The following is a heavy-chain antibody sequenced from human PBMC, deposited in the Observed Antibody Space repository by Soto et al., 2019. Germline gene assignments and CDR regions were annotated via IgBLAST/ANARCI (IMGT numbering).Heavy chain of an antibody. Sequence: SETRSLTCSVSGGSISGSYWSWIRQSPGKGLEWLGYVYYTGSTNYSPSLRSRVSISVDTSKNEFSLRLSSVTAADTAVYFCARSVAVPGAHIDYWGQGTQVTVSS. J-gene: IGHJ4*02. D-gene: IGHD6-19*01. CDR3: ARSVAVPGAHIDY. CDR2: VYYTGST. V-gene: IGHV4-59*01. CDR1: GGSISGSY.